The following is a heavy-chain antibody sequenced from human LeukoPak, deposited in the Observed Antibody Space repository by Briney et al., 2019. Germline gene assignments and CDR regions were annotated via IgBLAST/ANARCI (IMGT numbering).Heavy chain of an antibody. D-gene: IGHD1-26*01. CDR3: VPMKWEQPTPWYFDY. Sequence: GGSLRLSCEASGFTFSNYAMSWVRQAPGEGLEWVSAISGSRGSTYYADSVKGRFTISRDNSKNTLYLQMNRLRVEDTAVYYCVPMKWEQPTPWYFDYWGQGTLVTVYS. CDR2: ISGSRGST. CDR1: GFTFSNYA. V-gene: IGHV3-23*01. J-gene: IGHJ4*02.